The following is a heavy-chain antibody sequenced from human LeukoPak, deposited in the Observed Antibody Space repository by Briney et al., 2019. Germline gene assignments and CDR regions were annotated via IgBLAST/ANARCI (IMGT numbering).Heavy chain of an antibody. CDR2: MNQDGSEK. CDR1: GFTFSDSW. CDR3: ATYTHWVAGDV. V-gene: IGHV3-7*01. Sequence: PGGSLRLSCAASGFTFSDSWMSWLRQAPGKGLEWVANMNQDGSEKDYVDSVKGRFTISRDNARNSLYLQMSSLRAEDTAVYYCATYTHWVAGDVWGQGTTVTVSS. J-gene: IGHJ6*02. D-gene: IGHD3-16*01.